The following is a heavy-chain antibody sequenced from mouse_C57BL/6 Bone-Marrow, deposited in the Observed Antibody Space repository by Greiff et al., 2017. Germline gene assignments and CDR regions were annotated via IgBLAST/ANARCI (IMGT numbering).Heavy chain of an antibody. D-gene: IGHD3-1*01. V-gene: IGHV10-1*01. J-gene: IGHJ3*01. CDR2: IRSKSNNYAT. Sequence: GGGLVQPKGSFKLSCAASGFSFNTYAMNWVRQAPGKGLEWVARIRSKSNNYATYYADSVNDRFTISSDDSESMIYLQMNNLKTEDTAMYYCVRHSFSFAYWGQGTLVTVSA. CDR1: GFSFNTYA. CDR3: VRHSFSFAY.